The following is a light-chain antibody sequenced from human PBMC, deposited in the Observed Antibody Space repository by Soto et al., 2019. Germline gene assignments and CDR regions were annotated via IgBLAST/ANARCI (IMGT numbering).Light chain of an antibody. CDR3: QQYGKLWS. V-gene: IGKV3-20*01. J-gene: IGKJ2*04. Sequence: EIVLTQSPGTLSLSPRQRATLSCRASQSVYSSDLAWYQQKPGKSPRLLIYDASSRATGIPDRFSESGSGTDITLTISRLEPEDFAVYYCQQYGKLWSVRQGTKLEI. CDR2: DAS. CDR1: QSVYSSD.